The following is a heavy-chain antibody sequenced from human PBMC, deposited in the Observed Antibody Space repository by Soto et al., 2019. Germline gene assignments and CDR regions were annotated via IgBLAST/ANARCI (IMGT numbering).Heavy chain of an antibody. CDR1: GGSINSFY. J-gene: IGHJ4*02. D-gene: IGHD3-10*01. CDR3: ARVKFGSGSYLHTFDY. Sequence: PSETLSLTCTVSGGSINSFYWSWIRQSPGKGLEWIGYIYYTGNTVYNPSLKTRVTISLDTSKTQFSLKLRSVTAADTAVYYCARVKFGSGSYLHTFDYWGQGALVTVSS. V-gene: IGHV4-59*01. CDR2: IYYTGNT.